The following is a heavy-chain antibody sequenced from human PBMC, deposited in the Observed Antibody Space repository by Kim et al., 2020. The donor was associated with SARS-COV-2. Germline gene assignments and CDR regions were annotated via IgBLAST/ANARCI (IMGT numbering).Heavy chain of an antibody. J-gene: IGHJ6*02. Sequence: GGSLRLSCAASGFTVSSNYMSWVRQAPGKGLEWVSVIYSGGSTYYADSVKGRFTISRDNSKNTLYLQMNSLRAEDTAVYYCARDHRGYDFYYYGMDVWGQGTTVTVSS. CDR3: ARDHRGYDFYYYGMDV. V-gene: IGHV3-66*01. D-gene: IGHD5-12*01. CDR1: GFTVSSNY. CDR2: IYSGGST.